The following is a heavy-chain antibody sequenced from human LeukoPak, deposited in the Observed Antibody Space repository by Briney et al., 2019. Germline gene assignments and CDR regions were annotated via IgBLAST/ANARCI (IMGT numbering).Heavy chain of an antibody. D-gene: IGHD3-22*01. J-gene: IGHJ4*02. Sequence: GGSLRLSCAASGFTFSDYNMRWIRQAPGKGLEWVSSISRSGSTKYYADSVKGRFTISRDNAKNSVFLQMNNLRVEDTAIYYCARRGYHDSSGYDYWGQGTPVSVSS. V-gene: IGHV3-11*04. CDR3: ARRGYHDSSGYDY. CDR2: ISRSGSTK. CDR1: GFTFSDYN.